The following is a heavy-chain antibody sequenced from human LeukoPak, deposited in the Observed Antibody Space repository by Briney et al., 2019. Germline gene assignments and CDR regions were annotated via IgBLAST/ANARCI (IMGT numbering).Heavy chain of an antibody. D-gene: IGHD2-2*01. CDR1: GYTFTSYG. J-gene: IGHJ4*02. Sequence: ASVKVSCKASGYTFTSYGISWVRQAPEQGLEWMGGIIPIFGTANYAQKFQGRVTITADESTSTAYMELSSLRSEDTAVYYCARVGDPYCSSTSCYFDYWGQGTLVTVSS. V-gene: IGHV1-69*13. CDR2: IIPIFGTA. CDR3: ARVGDPYCSSTSCYFDY.